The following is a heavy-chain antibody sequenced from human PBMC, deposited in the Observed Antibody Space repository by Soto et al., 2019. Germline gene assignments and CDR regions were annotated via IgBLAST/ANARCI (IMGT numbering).Heavy chain of an antibody. D-gene: IGHD3-3*01. CDR1: GGSISSYY. V-gene: IGHV4-34*01. CDR3: ARGSLLRWYYDFWSGYQTNWFDP. J-gene: IGHJ5*02. CDR2: INHSGST. Sequence: PSETLSLTCTVSGGSISSYYWSWIRQPPGKGLEWIGEINHSGSTNYNPSLKSRVTISVDTSKNQFSLKLSSVTAADTAVYYCARGSLLRWYYDFWSGYQTNWFDPWGQGTLVTVSS.